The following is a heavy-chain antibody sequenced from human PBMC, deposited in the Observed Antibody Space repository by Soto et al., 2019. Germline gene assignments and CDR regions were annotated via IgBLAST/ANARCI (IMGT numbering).Heavy chain of an antibody. CDR2: INHAGTA. CDR1: DGSFTVFY. J-gene: IGHJ6*02. V-gene: IGHV4-34*01. Sequence: SETLSLTCAVKDGSFTVFYWSSIRQPPGKGLEWIGLINHAGTANNNQSLQSRVTISVDTSKKQFSLELTSVTAADTAVYYCARGSNHYYHGLHVWGQGTTV. D-gene: IGHD2-8*01. CDR3: ARGSNHYYHGLHV.